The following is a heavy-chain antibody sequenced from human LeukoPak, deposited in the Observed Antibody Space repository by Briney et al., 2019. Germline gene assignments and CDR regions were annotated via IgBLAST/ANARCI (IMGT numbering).Heavy chain of an antibody. D-gene: IGHD3-10*01. CDR3: ARFRGLLWFGELLDLGY. V-gene: IGHV3-7*01. CDR1: GFAISAYW. Sequence: GGSLSLSCAASGFAISAYWMSWVRQAPGKGLEWVANIKQDGSEKYYVDSVKGRFTISRDNAKNSLYLQMHSLRAEDTAMYYCARFRGLLWFGELLDLGYWGQGTLVIVSS. CDR2: IKQDGSEK. J-gene: IGHJ4*02.